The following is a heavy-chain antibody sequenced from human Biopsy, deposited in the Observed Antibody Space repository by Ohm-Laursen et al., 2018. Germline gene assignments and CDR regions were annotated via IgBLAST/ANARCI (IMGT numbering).Heavy chain of an antibody. CDR1: GYTFTDYD. Sequence: GASVKVSCKASGYTFTDYDIIWVRRAPGQGLEWMGVISPSGATTSFSQKFQGRITMTRDTSTGTVYMDLNSLGSEDTAVYYCARAGVGSDGTDSYYYGMDVWGPGTTVTVSS. CDR2: ISPSGATT. J-gene: IGHJ6*02. CDR3: ARAGVGSDGTDSYYYGMDV. V-gene: IGHV1-46*01. D-gene: IGHD5-24*01.